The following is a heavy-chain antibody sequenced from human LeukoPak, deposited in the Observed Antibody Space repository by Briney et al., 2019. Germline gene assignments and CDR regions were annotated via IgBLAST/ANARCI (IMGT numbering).Heavy chain of an antibody. D-gene: IGHD6-19*01. V-gene: IGHV5-51*04. Sequence: GEALKISCKGSGYSFTSYWIGWARQMPGKGLEWMGILYPGDSDTRYSPSFQGQVTHPDDKPISTAYLQWSSLKASDTAMYYCARGRGWYAGGNWFDPWGQGTLVTVSS. CDR1: GYSFTSYW. CDR3: ARGRGWYAGGNWFDP. CDR2: LYPGDSDT. J-gene: IGHJ5*02.